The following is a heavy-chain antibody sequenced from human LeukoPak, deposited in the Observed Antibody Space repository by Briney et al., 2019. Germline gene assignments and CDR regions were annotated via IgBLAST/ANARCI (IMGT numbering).Heavy chain of an antibody. CDR1: GFTFSSYG. CDR2: ISYDGSNK. Sequence: GGSLRLSCAASGFTFSSYGMHWVRQAPGKGLEWVAVISYDGSNKYYADSVKGRFTISRDNSKNTLYLQMNSLRAEDTAVYYCAKEKHPYGSGSYYFDYWGQGTLVTVSS. D-gene: IGHD3-10*01. V-gene: IGHV3-30*18. CDR3: AKEKHPYGSGSYYFDY. J-gene: IGHJ4*02.